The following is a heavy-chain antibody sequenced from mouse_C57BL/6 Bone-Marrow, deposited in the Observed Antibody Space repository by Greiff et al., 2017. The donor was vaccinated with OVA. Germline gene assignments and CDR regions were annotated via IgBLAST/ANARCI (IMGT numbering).Heavy chain of an antibody. CDR1: GYTFTGYW. D-gene: IGHD2-3*01. CDR3: ARKWLLPLYAMDY. Sequence: QVQLQQSGAELMKPGASVKLSCKATGYTFTGYWIEWVKQRPGHGLEWIGEILPGSGSTNYNEKFKGKATFTADTSSNTAYMQLSSLTTEDSAIYYCARKWLLPLYAMDYGGQGTAVTVSA. CDR2: ILPGSGST. J-gene: IGHJ4*01. V-gene: IGHV1-9*01.